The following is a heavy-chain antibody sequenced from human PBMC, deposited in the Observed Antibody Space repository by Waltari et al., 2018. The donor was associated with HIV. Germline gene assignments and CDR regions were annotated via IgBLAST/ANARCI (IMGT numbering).Heavy chain of an antibody. CDR1: GDSINNYY. CDR3: VGVGLRSGGRGMDV. J-gene: IGHJ6*02. V-gene: IGHV4-59*12. D-gene: IGHD6-19*01. CDR2: IYYTGDT. Sequence: QVQLQQSGPGLVKPSETLTLTCTVSGDSINNYYRTWIRQPPGQGLEYIAYIYYTGDTNDNPSRKSRVSLSIDTSKNQLFLKVTSMTAADAAVYYCVGVGLRSGGRGMDVWGQGTTVIVSS.